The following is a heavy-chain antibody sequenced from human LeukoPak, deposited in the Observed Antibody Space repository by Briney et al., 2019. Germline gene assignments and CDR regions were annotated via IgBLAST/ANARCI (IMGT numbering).Heavy chain of an antibody. J-gene: IGHJ4*02. CDR2: ISSSSSYI. D-gene: IGHD3-10*01. CDR1: GFTFSSYS. Sequence: GGSLRLSCAASGFTFSSYSMNWVRQAPGKGLEWISFISSSSSYIYYADSVKGRFTISRDNAKNSLYLQMNSLRAEDTAVYYCARGEYGSGSYHIDYWGQGTLVTVSS. CDR3: ARGEYGSGSYHIDY. V-gene: IGHV3-21*01.